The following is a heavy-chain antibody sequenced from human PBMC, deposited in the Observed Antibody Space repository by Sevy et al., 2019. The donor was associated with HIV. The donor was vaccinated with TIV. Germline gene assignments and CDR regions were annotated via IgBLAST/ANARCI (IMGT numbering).Heavy chain of an antibody. CDR3: EGIAVAGTLLDY. CDR1: GGSISSSSYY. J-gene: IGHJ4*02. Sequence: SETLSLTCTVSGGSISSSSYYWGWIRRPPGKGLEWIGSIYSSGSTYYNPSLRSRVTISVDTSKNQFSLKLSSVTAADTAVYYCEGIAVAGTLLDYWGQGTLATVSS. V-gene: IGHV4-39*01. CDR2: IYSSGST. D-gene: IGHD6-19*01.